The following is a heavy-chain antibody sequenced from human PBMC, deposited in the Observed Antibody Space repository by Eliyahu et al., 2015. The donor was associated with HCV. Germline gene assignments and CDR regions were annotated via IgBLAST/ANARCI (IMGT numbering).Heavy chain of an antibody. CDR3: ASWYYDFWSGVLPYYYYGMDV. D-gene: IGHD3-3*01. Sequence: EVQLVESGGGLVQPGGSLRLSCAASGFTVSSNYXRWVRQAPGKGLEWVSVIYSGGSTYYADSVKGRFTISRDNSKNTLYLQMNSLRAEDTAVYYCASWYYDFWSGVLPYYYYGMDVWGQGTTVTVSS. J-gene: IGHJ6*02. CDR2: IYSGGST. V-gene: IGHV3-66*02. CDR1: GFTVSSNY.